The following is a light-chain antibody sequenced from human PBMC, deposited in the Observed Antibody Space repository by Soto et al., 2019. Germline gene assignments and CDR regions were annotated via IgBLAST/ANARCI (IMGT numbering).Light chain of an antibody. CDR2: GAS. V-gene: IGKV3-15*01. J-gene: IGKJ1*01. CDR3: QQYKIWPT. CDR1: HSVSSN. Sequence: EIVMTQPPATLSVSPGQRATLSCRASHSVSSNLAWYQQKPGQAPRLIIYGASTRATGIPARFSGSESGTEFTLTISSLQSEDFAVYSCQQYKIWPTVGQGTKVEIK.